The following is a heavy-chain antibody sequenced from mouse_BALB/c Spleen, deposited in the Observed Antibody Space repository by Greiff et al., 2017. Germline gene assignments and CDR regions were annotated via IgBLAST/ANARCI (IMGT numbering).Heavy chain of an antibody. CDR2: ISDGGSYT. D-gene: IGHD1-2*01. Sequence: EVQLQQSGGGLVKPGGSLKLSCAASGFTFSDYYMYWVRQTPEKRLEWVATISDGGSYTYYPDSVKGRFTISRDNAKNNLYLQMSSLKSEDTAMYYCARSLAKIYAMDYWGQGTSVTVSS. J-gene: IGHJ4*01. CDR3: ARSLAKIYAMDY. CDR1: GFTFSDYY. V-gene: IGHV5-4*02.